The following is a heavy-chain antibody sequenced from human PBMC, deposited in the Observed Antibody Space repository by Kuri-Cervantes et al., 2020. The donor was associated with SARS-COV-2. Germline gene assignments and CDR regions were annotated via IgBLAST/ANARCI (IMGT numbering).Heavy chain of an antibody. J-gene: IGHJ4*02. CDR2: ISYDGSNK. Sequence: GGSLRLSCAASGFTFSNSDMNWVRQAPGKGLEWVAVISYDGSNKYYADSVKGRFTISRDNSKNTLYLQMNSLRAEDTAVYYCARDLGLRFLEWLLYYWGQGTLVTVSS. V-gene: IGHV3-30-3*01. CDR1: GFTFSNSD. D-gene: IGHD3-3*01. CDR3: ARDLGLRFLEWLLYY.